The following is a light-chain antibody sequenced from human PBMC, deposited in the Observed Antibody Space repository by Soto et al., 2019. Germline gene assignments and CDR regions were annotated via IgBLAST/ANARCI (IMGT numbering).Light chain of an antibody. CDR2: EDN. V-gene: IGLV2-23*01. Sequence: QSALTQPASVSGSPGQSIAISCTGTSSDVGSYSLVSCYQQYPDKAPKLIIYEDNRRPAGGSERFSASKSGNTASLTISGRQAEDEADFYCCYYAGSGTVIFGGGTKLTVL. J-gene: IGLJ2*01. CDR3: CYYAGSGTVI. CDR1: SSDVGSYSL.